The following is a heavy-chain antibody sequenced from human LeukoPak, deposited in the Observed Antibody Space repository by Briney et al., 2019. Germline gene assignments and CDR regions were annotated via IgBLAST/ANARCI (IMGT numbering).Heavy chain of an antibody. D-gene: IGHD6-19*01. CDR2: IYSGDNT. CDR3: ARTIREQWLTIDY. CDR1: GFTISSYH. J-gene: IGHJ4*02. Sequence: TGGSLRLSCAASGFTISSYHMSWVRQAPGKGLEWVSIIYSGDNTYYADSVKGRFTISRDNSKNTLYLQMNSLGAEDTAVYYCARTIREQWLTIDYWGQGTLVTFSS. V-gene: IGHV3-66*01.